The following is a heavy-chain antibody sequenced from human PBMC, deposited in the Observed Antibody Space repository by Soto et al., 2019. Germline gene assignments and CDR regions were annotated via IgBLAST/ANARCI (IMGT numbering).Heavy chain of an antibody. V-gene: IGHV4-61*01. D-gene: IGHD3-16*02. CDR3: ARSLYVWGSYRHGYFDY. CDR1: GGSVSSGSYY. Sequence: PSETLSLACTVSGGSVSSGSYYWSWIRQPPGKGLEWIGYIYYSGSTNYNPSLKSRVTISVDTSKNQFSLKLSSVTAADTAVYYCARSLYVWGSYRHGYFDYWGRGALVTVSS. CDR2: IYYSGST. J-gene: IGHJ4*02.